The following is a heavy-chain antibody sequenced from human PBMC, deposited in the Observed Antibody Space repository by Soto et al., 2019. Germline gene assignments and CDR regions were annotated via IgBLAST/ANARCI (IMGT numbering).Heavy chain of an antibody. V-gene: IGHV1-18*04. CDR3: ARGTVTTGYYRYYMDV. CDR2: ISAYNGNT. Sequence: QVQLVQSGAEVKKPGASVKVSCTPSGYTFTSHGISWVRQAPGQGLEWMGWISAYNGNTNYAQKFQGRFTMTTDTSKSTAYMELRSLRSDDTAVYYCARGTVTTGYYRYYMDVWGKGTTVTVSS. D-gene: IGHD4-17*01. CDR1: GYTFTSHG. J-gene: IGHJ6*03.